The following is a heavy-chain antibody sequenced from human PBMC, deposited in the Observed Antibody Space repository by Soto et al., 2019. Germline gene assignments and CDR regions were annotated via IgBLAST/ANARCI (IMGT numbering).Heavy chain of an antibody. CDR3: AGGPIVVVPAAMRIDY. CDR2: IYYSGST. Sequence: QVQLQESGPGLVKPSETLSLTCTVSGGSISSYYWSWIRQPPGKGLEWIGYIYYSGSTNYNPSLKSRVTISVDTSKNQFSLKLSSVTAADTAVYYCAGGPIVVVPAAMRIDYWGQGTLVTVS. J-gene: IGHJ4*02. V-gene: IGHV4-59*01. CDR1: GGSISSYY. D-gene: IGHD2-2*01.